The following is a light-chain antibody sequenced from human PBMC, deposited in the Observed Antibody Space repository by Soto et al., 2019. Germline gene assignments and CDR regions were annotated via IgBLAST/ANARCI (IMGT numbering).Light chain of an antibody. CDR1: SSNIGNNA. J-gene: IGLJ1*01. V-gene: IGLV1-36*01. CDR2: YDD. CDR3: AAWDESLNGPV. Sequence: QSVLTQPPSVSEAPRQRVTLSCSGSSSNIGNNAVNWYQQLPGKAPKLLIYYDDLLPSGVSDRFSGSKSGTSASLAISGLQSEDEADYYCAAWDESLNGPVFGTGTKVTVL.